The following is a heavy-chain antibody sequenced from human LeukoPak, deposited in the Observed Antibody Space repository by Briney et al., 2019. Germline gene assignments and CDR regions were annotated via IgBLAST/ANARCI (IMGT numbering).Heavy chain of an antibody. CDR2: SNSGTTK. Sequence: SNSGTTKYYADSVKGRFTFSRDNARNSLYLQMNSLRAEDTAAYYCASILATPFDYWGQGTLVTVSS. V-gene: IGHV3-48*03. D-gene: IGHD5-12*01. J-gene: IGHJ4*02. CDR3: ASILATPFDY.